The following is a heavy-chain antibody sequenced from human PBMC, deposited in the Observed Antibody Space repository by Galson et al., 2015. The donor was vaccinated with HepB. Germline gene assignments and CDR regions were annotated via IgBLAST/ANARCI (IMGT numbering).Heavy chain of an antibody. J-gene: IGHJ5*02. CDR1: GYSFSIYN. CDR3: ARKNYRSTGGGWFDP. Sequence: SVKVSCKASGYSFSIYNMHWLRQAPGQGLEWMGMINPSSGSTTYAQKFQGRATMTRDTSTSTVYMKLSSLRAEDTAVYYCARKNYRSTGGGWFDPWGQGTLVTVSS. D-gene: IGHD3-16*01. V-gene: IGHV1-46*03. CDR2: INPSSGST.